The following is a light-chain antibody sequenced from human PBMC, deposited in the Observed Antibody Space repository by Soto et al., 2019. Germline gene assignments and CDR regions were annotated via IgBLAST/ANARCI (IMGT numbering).Light chain of an antibody. V-gene: IGKV3-11*01. J-gene: IGKJ5*01. CDR3: QQRNNWPRGT. CDR1: QSVSSY. Sequence: EIVLTQSPATLSLSPGERATLSCRASQSVSSYLAWYQQKPGQAPRLLIYYASNRATGIPARFSGSGSGTDFTLTISSLEHEDFAVYYCQQRNNWPRGTFCQWTRLEIK. CDR2: YAS.